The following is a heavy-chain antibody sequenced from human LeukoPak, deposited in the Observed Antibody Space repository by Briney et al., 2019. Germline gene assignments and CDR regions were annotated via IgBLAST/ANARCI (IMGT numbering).Heavy chain of an antibody. CDR1: GFAFSGYS. CDR2: ISGSSGSI. V-gene: IGHV3-48*01. J-gene: IGHJ4*02. Sequence: GGSLRLSCAASGFAFSGYSVNWVRQAPGKGLEWVSYISGSSGSIYYADSVKGRFTISRDNAKNSLYLQMNSLRAEDTAVYYCARSPPPYDFWSGYSYYFGYWGQGTLVTVSS. D-gene: IGHD3-3*01. CDR3: ARSPPPYDFWSGYSYYFGY.